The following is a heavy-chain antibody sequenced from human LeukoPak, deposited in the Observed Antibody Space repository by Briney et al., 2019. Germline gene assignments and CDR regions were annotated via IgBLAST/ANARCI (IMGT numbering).Heavy chain of an antibody. CDR2: INWNGGNT. CDR3: ARAPGVRYYYYMDV. Sequence: GGSLRLSCADSGFTFSSYSMNWVRQAPGKGLEWVSGINWNGGNTGYADSVKGRFTISRDNVKNSLYLQMNSLRAEDTALYYCARAPGVRYYYYMDVWGKGTTVTVSS. D-gene: IGHD2-8*01. CDR1: GFTFSSYS. V-gene: IGHV3-20*04. J-gene: IGHJ6*03.